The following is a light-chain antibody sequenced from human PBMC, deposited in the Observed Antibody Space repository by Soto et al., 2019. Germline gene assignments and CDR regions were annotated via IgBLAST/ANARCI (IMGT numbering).Light chain of an antibody. Sequence: EIVMTQSPATLSVSPGDRATLSCRASQSVSSTLAWYQQKPGQAPRLLIYGAFTRAAGIPARFSGSGSGTEFTLTISSLQSEDFAVYFCQQYNNWPLTFVPGTKVDI. CDR1: QSVSST. CDR3: QQYNNWPLT. CDR2: GAF. J-gene: IGKJ3*01. V-gene: IGKV3-15*01.